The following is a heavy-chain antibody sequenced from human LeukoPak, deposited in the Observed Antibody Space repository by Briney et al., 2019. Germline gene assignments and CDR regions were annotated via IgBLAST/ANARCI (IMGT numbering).Heavy chain of an antibody. CDR3: ARFDEGFDY. V-gene: IGHV3-30-3*01. J-gene: IGHJ4*02. CDR2: ISYDGSNK. CDR1: GFTFSSYA. D-gene: IGHD3-10*01. Sequence: QTGRSLRLSCAASGFTFSSYAMHWVRQAPGKGLEWVAVISYDGSNKYYADSVKGRFTISRDNSKNTLYLQMNSLRAEDTAVYYCARFDEGFDYWGQGTLVTVSS.